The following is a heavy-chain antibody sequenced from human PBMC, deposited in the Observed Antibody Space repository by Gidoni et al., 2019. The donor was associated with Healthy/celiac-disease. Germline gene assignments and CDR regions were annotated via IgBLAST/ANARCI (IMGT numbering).Heavy chain of an antibody. V-gene: IGHV1-3*01. CDR1: GYTFTSYA. CDR3: ARGPGITGTTAPIDY. Sequence: QVQLVQSGAEVKKPGASVKVSCKASGYTFTSYAMHWVRQAPGQRLEWMGWINAGNGNTKYSQKFQGRVTITRDTSASTAYMELSSLRSEDTAVYYCARGPGITGTTAPIDYWGQGTLVTVSS. D-gene: IGHD1-7*01. J-gene: IGHJ4*02. CDR2: INAGNGNT.